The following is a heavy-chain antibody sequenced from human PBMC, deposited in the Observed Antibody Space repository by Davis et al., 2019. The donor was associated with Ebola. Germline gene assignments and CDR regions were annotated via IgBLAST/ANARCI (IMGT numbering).Heavy chain of an antibody. CDR3: ARRHIYYDSSGYYHDAFDI. CDR1: GGSISSGGYY. D-gene: IGHD3-22*01. Sequence: SETLSLTCTVSGGSISSGGYYWSWIRQHPGKGLEWIGYIYYSGSTYYNPSLKSRVTISVDTSKNQFSLKLSSVTAADTAVYYCARRHIYYDSSGYYHDAFDIWGQGTMVTVSS. J-gene: IGHJ3*02. V-gene: IGHV4-31*03. CDR2: IYYSGST.